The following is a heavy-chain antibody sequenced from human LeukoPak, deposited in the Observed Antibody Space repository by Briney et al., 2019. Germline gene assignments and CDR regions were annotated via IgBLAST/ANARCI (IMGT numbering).Heavy chain of an antibody. D-gene: IGHD1-26*01. J-gene: IGHJ5*02. CDR3: ARSGASEGPTHNWFDP. V-gene: IGHV4-39*01. CDR2: IYYSGTT. CDR1: GGPIKSDNDY. Sequence: PSETLSLTCTVSGGPIKSDNDYWGWVRQPPGKGLEWIGSIYYSGTTYYSPSHKSRVTISVDTSWSQFSLRLTSVTAADTAVYYCARSGASEGPTHNWFDPWSQGSLVIVSS.